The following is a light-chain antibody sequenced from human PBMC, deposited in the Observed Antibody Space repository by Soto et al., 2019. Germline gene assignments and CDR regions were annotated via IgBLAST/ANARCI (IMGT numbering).Light chain of an antibody. J-gene: IGKJ1*01. CDR1: QSVSIN. CDR3: QEYDNWPPEGT. V-gene: IGKV3-15*01. Sequence: TVLTQSPGTLSVSPGERAGLSCRASQSVSINLAWYQQKPGQAPRLLIYGASTRATGIPARFSGSGSGTEFTLSINSLQSEDFAVYYCQEYDNWPPEGTFGQGTKVEV. CDR2: GAS.